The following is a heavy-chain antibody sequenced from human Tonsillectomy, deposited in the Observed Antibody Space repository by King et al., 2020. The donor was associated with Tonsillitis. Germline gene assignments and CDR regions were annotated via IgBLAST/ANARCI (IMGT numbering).Heavy chain of an antibody. CDR1: GGSINGHS. D-gene: IGHD1-14*01. Sequence: QLQESGPGLVKPSQTLSLTCVVSGGSINGHSWTWIRQSPGRGLEWIGYIYYIGSTYYNPSLKSRVTISLDTSKNQFSLKLNSVTAADTAGYYCARGSEEDPNWFDPWGQGILVTVSS. CDR3: ARGSEEDPNWFDP. J-gene: IGHJ5*02. V-gene: IGHV4-30-4*07. CDR2: IYYIGST.